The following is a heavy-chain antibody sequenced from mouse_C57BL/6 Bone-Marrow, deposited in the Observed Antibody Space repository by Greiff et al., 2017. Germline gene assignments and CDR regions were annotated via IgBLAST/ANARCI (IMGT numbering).Heavy chain of an antibody. Sequence: EVKLEESGGDLVKPGGSLKLSCAASGFTFSSYGMSWVRQTPDKRLEWVATISSGGSYTYYPDSVKGRFTISRDNAKNTLYLQMSSLKSEDTAMYYCARHRGYGSSFAYWGQGTLVTVSA. CDR1: GFTFSSYG. D-gene: IGHD1-1*01. CDR2: ISSGGSYT. J-gene: IGHJ3*01. CDR3: ARHRGYGSSFAY. V-gene: IGHV5-6*02.